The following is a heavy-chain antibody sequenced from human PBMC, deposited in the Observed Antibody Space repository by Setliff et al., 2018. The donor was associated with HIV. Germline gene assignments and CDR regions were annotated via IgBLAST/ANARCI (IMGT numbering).Heavy chain of an antibody. Sequence: ASETLSLTCTVSGGSISSGSYYWGWIRQPPGKGLEWIGSIYYSGNTYYNPSLKSRVTISEDTSRNQFSLKLSSVTAADTAVYYCLLSDSSWYPNYYYYMDVWGKGTTVTVSS. V-gene: IGHV4-39*01. CDR2: IYYSGNT. CDR3: LLSDSSWYPNYYYYMDV. D-gene: IGHD6-13*01. CDR1: GGSISSGSYY. J-gene: IGHJ6*03.